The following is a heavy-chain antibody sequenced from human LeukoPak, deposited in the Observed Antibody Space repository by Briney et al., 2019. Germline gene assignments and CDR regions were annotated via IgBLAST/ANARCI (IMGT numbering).Heavy chain of an antibody. V-gene: IGHV4-38-2*01. CDR2: IYHSGST. D-gene: IGHD6-19*01. Sequence: PSETLTLTCAVSGYSISSGYYWGWIRQPPGKGLEWIGSIYHSGSTYYNPSLKSRVTISVDTSKNQFSLKLSSVTAADTAAYYCARLSLVYSSGLDYWGQGTLVTVSS. CDR3: ARLSLVYSSGLDY. J-gene: IGHJ4*02. CDR1: GYSISSGYY.